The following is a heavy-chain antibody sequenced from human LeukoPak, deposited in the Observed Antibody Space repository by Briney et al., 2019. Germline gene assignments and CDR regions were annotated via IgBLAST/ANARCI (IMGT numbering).Heavy chain of an antibody. D-gene: IGHD3-10*01. Sequence: VKPSETLSLTCTVSGGSISSSYWSWIRQPPGKGLEWIGYIYYSGSTNYNPSLKSRVTISVDTSKNQFSLKLSSVTAADTAVYYCARLYGSGSRNDYWGQGTLVTVSS. V-gene: IGHV4-59*08. CDR3: ARLYGSGSRNDY. J-gene: IGHJ4*02. CDR2: IYYSGST. CDR1: GGSISSSY.